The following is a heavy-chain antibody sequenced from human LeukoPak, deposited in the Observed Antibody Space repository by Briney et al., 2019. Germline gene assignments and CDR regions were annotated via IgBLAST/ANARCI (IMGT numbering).Heavy chain of an antibody. D-gene: IGHD6-13*01. CDR3: ARAPYYSSSTFDP. V-gene: IGHV1-2*02. CDR1: GYTFTGYY. J-gene: IGHJ5*02. CDR2: INPNSGGT. Sequence: ASVKVSCKASGYTFTGYYMHWVRQAPGQGLEWMGWINPNSGGTNYAQKFQGRVTMTRDTSISTAYMELSRLRSDDTAVYYCARAPYYSSSTFDPGGQGTRVTVSS.